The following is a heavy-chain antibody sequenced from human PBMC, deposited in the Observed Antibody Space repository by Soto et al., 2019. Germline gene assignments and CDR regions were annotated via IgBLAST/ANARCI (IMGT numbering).Heavy chain of an antibody. D-gene: IGHD3-22*01. V-gene: IGHV1-18*01. CDR1: GYTFTSYG. J-gene: IGHJ5*02. CDR3: ARVGLRYYYDSSAWGWFDP. Sequence: QVQLVQSGAEVKTPGASVKVSCKASGYTFTSYGISWVRQAPGQGLEWMGWISVYNGNTNYAQKLQGRVTMTTDTSTTTAYTELRGLRSDDTAVYYCARVGLRYYYDSSAWGWFDPWGQGTLVTVSS. CDR2: ISVYNGNT.